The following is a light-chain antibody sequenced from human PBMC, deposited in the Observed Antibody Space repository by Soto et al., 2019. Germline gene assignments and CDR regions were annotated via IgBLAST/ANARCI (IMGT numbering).Light chain of an antibody. CDR3: QQYDNLHT. J-gene: IGKJ5*01. V-gene: IGKV1-33*01. Sequence: DIPMTQSPSSLSASVGDRVTITCQSSQDISNYLNWYQQKPGKAPKLLIYDASNLETGVPSRFSGSGSGTDFTLTISSLQTEDIATCYYQQYDNLHTFGQGTRLEIK. CDR2: DAS. CDR1: QDISNY.